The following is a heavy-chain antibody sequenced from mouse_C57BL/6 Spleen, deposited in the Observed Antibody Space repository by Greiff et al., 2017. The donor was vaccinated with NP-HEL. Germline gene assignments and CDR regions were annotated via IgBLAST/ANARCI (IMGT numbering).Heavy chain of an antibody. CDR2: IYPGSGST. CDR1: SYTFTSYW. D-gene: IGHD4-1*01. CDR3: AREETGRFAY. J-gene: IGHJ3*01. V-gene: IGHV1-55*01. Sequence: VQLQQSGAELVKPGASVKMSCKASSYTFTSYWITWVKQRPGQGLEWIGDIYPGSGSTNYNEKFKSKATLTVDTSFSTAYMQLSSLTSEDSAVYYCAREETGRFAYWGQGTLVTVSA.